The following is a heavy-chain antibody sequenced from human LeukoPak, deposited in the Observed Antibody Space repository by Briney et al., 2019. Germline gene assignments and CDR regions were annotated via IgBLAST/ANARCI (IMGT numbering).Heavy chain of an antibody. CDR2: IYYSGST. J-gene: IGHJ4*02. CDR3: ARRLTGSCYDY. V-gene: IGHV4-39*01. CDR1: GGSIRSSSNY. D-gene: IGHD2-15*01. Sequence: SEPRSLTCTVPGGSIRSSSNYWGWIPQPPGKGLEWIGSIYYSGSTYYNPSLKSRVTISVDTSKNQFSLKLSSVTAADTAVYYCARRLTGSCYDYWGQGTLVTVSS.